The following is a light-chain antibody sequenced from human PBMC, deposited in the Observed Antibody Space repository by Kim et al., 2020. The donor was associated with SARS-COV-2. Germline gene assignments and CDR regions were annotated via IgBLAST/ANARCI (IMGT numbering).Light chain of an antibody. CDR2: EDT. Sequence: TVTGATTPTVGIMADTYVRGYQQRPGSAPTIVLHEDTVSPSGAPDRFSGSIETSAGSASRTISGLKTEDEADYYCQSYDIRNVIFGGGTQLTVL. J-gene: IGLJ2*01. CDR3: QSYDIRNVI. V-gene: IGLV6-57*03. CDR1: VGIMADTY.